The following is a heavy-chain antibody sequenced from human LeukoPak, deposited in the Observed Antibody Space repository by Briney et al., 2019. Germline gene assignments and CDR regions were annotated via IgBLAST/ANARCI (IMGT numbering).Heavy chain of an antibody. V-gene: IGHV3-7*04. CDR1: GFTFSNYW. D-gene: IGHD5-12*01. CDR3: ARYDGYDLRN. CDR2: INEGGSEK. Sequence: GGSLRLSCAASGFTFSNYWMSWVRQAPGKGLDWVAKINEGGSEKHYVASVKGRFTISRDNAKNSLYLEMNGLRAEDTAVYYCARYDGYDLRNWGQGTLVTVSS. J-gene: IGHJ4*02.